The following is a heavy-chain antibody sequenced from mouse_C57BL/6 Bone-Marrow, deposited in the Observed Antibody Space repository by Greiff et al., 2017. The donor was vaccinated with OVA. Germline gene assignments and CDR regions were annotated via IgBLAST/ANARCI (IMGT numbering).Heavy chain of an antibody. CDR1: GYTFTSYW. D-gene: IGHD2-3*01. Sequence: VQLQQPGAELVKPGASVTMSCKASGYTFTSYWITWVKQRPGQGLAWIGVIYPGSGSHNYNEKFKSKATLTVYTSSITASMKRSSLTSEDSAVYYCARWALGWGDYWGQGTTLTVSA. CDR3: ARWALGWGDY. V-gene: IGHV1-55*01. J-gene: IGHJ2*01. CDR2: IYPGSGSH.